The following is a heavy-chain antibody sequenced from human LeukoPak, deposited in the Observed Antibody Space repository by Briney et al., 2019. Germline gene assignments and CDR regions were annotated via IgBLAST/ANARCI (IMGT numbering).Heavy chain of an antibody. CDR3: AKGPYCSSTSCYLTGMDV. J-gene: IGHJ6*02. V-gene: IGHV3-30*18. D-gene: IGHD2-2*01. Sequence: GRSLRLSCAASGFTFSSYGMHWVRQAPGKGLEWVAVISYDGSNKYYADSVKGRFTISRDNSKNTLYLQMNSLRAEDTAVYYCAKGPYCSSTSCYLTGMDVWGQGTTVTVSS. CDR2: ISYDGSNK. CDR1: GFTFSSYG.